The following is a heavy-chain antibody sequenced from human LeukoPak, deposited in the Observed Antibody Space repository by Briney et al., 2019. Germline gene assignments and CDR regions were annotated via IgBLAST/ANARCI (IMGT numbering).Heavy chain of an antibody. CDR3: ARSRYNLDY. CDR2: IRYDGSNE. J-gene: IGHJ4*02. D-gene: IGHD5-24*01. V-gene: IGHV3-33*01. Sequence: PGGSLRLSCAASGFTFSSYDMHWVRQAPGKGPEWVAIIRYDGSNENYVDSVKGRFTISRDNSKKTLYLQMNSLRAEDTAVYYCARSRYNLDYWGQGTLVTVSS. CDR1: GFTFSSYD.